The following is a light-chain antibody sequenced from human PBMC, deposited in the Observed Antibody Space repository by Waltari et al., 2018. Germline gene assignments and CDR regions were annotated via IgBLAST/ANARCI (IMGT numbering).Light chain of an antibody. V-gene: IGLV3-21*01. CDR1: NIGEKS. CDR3: QVWDSSSDHHVV. J-gene: IGLJ2*01. CDR2: YDS. Sequence: SYVMTQTPSLSVAPGKPARITCVGNNIGEKSVQGYQQKPGQAPVLGIYYDSDRPSDIPERFSGSNSGNRATLTISRVEAGDEADYYCQVWDSSSDHHVVFGGGTKLTVL.